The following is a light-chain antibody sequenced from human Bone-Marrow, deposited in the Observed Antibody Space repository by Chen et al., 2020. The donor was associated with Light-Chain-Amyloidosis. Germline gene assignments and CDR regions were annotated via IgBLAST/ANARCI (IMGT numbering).Light chain of an antibody. J-gene: IGKJ1*01. CDR2: SAS. V-gene: IGKV3-15*01. CDR3: QQYENWPRT. CDR1: QSVSGN. Sequence: DIVMTQSPATLSVSPGERATLFCRASQSVSGNLAWYQQRPGQAPRLLIHSASTRATGVPARYRGIGFGTDFSLIIRSLQSDDVAICYCQQYENWPRTFGQGNKV.